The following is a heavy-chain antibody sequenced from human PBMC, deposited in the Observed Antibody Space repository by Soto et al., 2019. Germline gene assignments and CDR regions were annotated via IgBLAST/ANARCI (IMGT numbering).Heavy chain of an antibody. CDR1: GFTFSSYG. V-gene: IGHV3-33*01. D-gene: IGHD3-22*01. J-gene: IGHJ4*02. CDR2: IWYDGSNK. Sequence: GGSLRLSCAASGFTFSSYGMHWVRQAPGKGLEWVAVIWYDGSNKYYADSVKGRFTISRDNSKNTLYLQMNSLRAEDTAVYYCASAGDSSGYYPDYWGQGTLVTVSS. CDR3: ASAGDSSGYYPDY.